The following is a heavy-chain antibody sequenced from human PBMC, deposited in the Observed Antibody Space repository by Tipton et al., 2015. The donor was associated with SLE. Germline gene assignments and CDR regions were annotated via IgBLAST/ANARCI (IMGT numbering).Heavy chain of an antibody. J-gene: IGHJ4*02. CDR2: IHYSGST. Sequence: TLSLTCAVSGGSIDSGGYYWSWVRHHPGKGLEWIGYIHYSGSTYHNPSLKSRVTISMDTSKNHFSLKLSSVTAADTAVYYCARDGLDYYESSGSFDYWGQGALVTVSS. CDR3: ARDGLDYYESSGSFDY. CDR1: GGSIDSGGYY. D-gene: IGHD3-22*01. V-gene: IGHV4-31*11.